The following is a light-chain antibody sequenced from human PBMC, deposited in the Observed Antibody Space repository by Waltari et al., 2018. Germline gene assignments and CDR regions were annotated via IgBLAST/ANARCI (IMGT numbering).Light chain of an antibody. CDR2: AAA. CDR3: QQIKSYPIT. CDR1: QGISTY. J-gene: IGKJ4*01. V-gene: IGKV1-9*01. Sequence: DIQLTQSPSFLSSSVGDRVTISCRASQGISTYLAWFHKKPGKAPRRLIYAAAILQGGVPSRFSGSGSGTDFTLTISSLQPEDFGTYYCQQIKSYPITFGGGTKVEVK.